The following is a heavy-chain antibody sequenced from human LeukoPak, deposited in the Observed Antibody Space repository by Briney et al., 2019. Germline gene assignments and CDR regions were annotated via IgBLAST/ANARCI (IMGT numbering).Heavy chain of an antibody. D-gene: IGHD1-20*01. J-gene: IGHJ4*02. CDR1: GFIFSNYA. CDR3: AKPKDNSLYCFDY. V-gene: IGHV3-23*01. CDR2: ISGSGGST. Sequence: GSLRLSCAASGFIFSNYALHWVRQAGGKGLEWVSAISGSGGSTYYADSVKGRFTISRDNSKNTLYLQMSSLRAEDTAVYYCAKPKDNSLYCFDYWGQGTLVTVSS.